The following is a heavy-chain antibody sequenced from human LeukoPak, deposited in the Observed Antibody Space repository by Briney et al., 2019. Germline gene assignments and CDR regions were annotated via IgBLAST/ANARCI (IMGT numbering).Heavy chain of an antibody. D-gene: IGHD3-16*01. J-gene: IGHJ4*02. CDR1: GFTFSSYT. Sequence: GGSLRLSCAASGFTFSSYTMHWVRQAPGKGLQWVALTSSDGNKYFADSVQGRFTISRDNSRNTVYLQLDSLRPDDTAVYYCARERGIRALYFDNWGQGTLVTVSS. V-gene: IGHV3-30*04. CDR2: TSSDGNK. CDR3: ARERGIRALYFDN.